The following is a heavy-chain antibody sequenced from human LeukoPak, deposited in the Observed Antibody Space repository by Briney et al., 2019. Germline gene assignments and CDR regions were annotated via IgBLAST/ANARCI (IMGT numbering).Heavy chain of an antibody. V-gene: IGHV1-69*13. CDR2: IIPIFGTA. J-gene: IGHJ5*02. CDR3: ARKQGNGYCSSTSCFNWFDP. CDR1: GGTFSSYA. Sequence: GASVKVSCKASGGTFSSYAISWVRQAPGQGLEWMGGIIPIFGTANYAQKFQGRVTITADESTSTAYMELSSLRSEDTAVYYCARKQGNGYCSSTSCFNWFDPWGQGTLVTVSS. D-gene: IGHD2-2*01.